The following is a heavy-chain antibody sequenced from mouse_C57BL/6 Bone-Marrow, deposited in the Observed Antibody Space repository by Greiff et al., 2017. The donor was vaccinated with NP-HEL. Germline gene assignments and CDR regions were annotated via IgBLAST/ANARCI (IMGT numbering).Heavy chain of an antibody. V-gene: IGHV1-81*01. CDR1: GYTFTSYG. CDR2: IYPRSGNT. Sequence: QVQLKESGAELARPGASVKLSCKASGYTFTSYGISWVKQRTGQGLEWIGEIYPRSGNTYYNEKFKGKATLTADKSSSTAYMELRSLTSEDSAVYFCARESNSYWYFDVWGTGTTVTVSS. J-gene: IGHJ1*03. CDR3: ARESNSYWYFDV. D-gene: IGHD2-5*01.